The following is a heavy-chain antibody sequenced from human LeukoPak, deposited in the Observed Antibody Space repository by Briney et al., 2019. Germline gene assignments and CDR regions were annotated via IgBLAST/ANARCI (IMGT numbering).Heavy chain of an antibody. J-gene: IGHJ4*02. CDR3: ARIIGISGTYPTDY. V-gene: IGHV3-74*01. Sequence: GGSLRPSCAASGFTFSNYWMHWVRQAPGKGLVWVSRINSDGINTSYADSVKGRFTISRDNAKNTLNLQMNSLRAEDTAVYYCARIIGISGTYPTDYWGQGTLVTVSS. CDR2: INSDGINT. CDR1: GFTFSNYW. D-gene: IGHD1-26*01.